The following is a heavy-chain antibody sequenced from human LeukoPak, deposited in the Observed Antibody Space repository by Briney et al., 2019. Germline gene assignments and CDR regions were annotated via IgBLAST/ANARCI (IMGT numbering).Heavy chain of an antibody. V-gene: IGHV3-30*02. CDR3: AKDLTPLLIASAGIDY. Sequence: GGSLRLSCAASGFTFRSYGMHWVRQAPGKGLEWVTFIRYDGSNKYYADSVKGRFTISRDNPDNTLYLQMNSLRAEDTAVYYCAKDLTPLLIASAGIDYWGQGTLVTVSS. CDR2: IRYDGSNK. D-gene: IGHD6-13*01. J-gene: IGHJ4*02. CDR1: GFTFRSYG.